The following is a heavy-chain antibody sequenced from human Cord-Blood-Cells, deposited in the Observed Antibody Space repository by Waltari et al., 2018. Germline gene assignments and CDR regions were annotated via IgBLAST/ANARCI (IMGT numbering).Heavy chain of an antibody. CDR2: IYHSGST. CDR1: GYSISSGSY. D-gene: IGHD5-18*01. CDR3: ARGGGYSYGYYFDY. J-gene: IGHJ4*02. Sequence: QVQLQESGPGLVKPTETLSLTCPVSGYSISSGSYWGGFRQPPGQGLEWIGSIYHSGSTYYNPSLKSRVTISVDTSKNQFSLKLSSVTAADTAVYYCARGGGYSYGYYFDYWGQGTLVTVSS. V-gene: IGHV4-38-2*02.